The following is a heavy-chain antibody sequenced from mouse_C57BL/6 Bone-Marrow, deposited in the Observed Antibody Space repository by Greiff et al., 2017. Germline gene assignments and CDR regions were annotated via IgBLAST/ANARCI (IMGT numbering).Heavy chain of an antibody. Sequence: QVTLQESGPGILQPSQTLSLTCSFSGFSLSTFGMGVGWIRQPSGKGLEWLAHLWWDDDKYYNPSLKSRLTIDKDTSKNQVFLKIANVDTADTATYYCARIAYGSSLDYWGQGTTLTVAS. J-gene: IGHJ2*01. V-gene: IGHV8-8*01. CDR3: ARIAYGSSLDY. D-gene: IGHD1-1*01. CDR1: GFSLSTFGMG. CDR2: LWWDDDK.